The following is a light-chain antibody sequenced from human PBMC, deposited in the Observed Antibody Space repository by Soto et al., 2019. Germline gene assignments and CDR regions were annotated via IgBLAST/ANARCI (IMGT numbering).Light chain of an antibody. CDR1: NIGSKS. V-gene: IGLV3-21*04. Sequence: SSELTQPPSVSVAPGKTARITCGGNNIGSKSVHWYQQKPGQAPVLVIYYDSDRPSGIPERFSGSNSGNTATLTISRVEAGDEADYYCQVWDGSSEVFGGGTKLTVL. CDR3: QVWDGSSEV. J-gene: IGLJ2*01. CDR2: YDS.